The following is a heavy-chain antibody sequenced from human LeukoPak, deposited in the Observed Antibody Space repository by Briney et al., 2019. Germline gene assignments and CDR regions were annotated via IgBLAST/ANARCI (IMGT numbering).Heavy chain of an antibody. CDR2: ISSSSSYI. CDR1: GFTFSSYS. D-gene: IGHD6-19*01. Sequence: GGSLRLSCAASGFTFSSYSMNWVRQAPGKGLEWVSSISSSSSYIYYADSVKGRFTISRDNAKNSLYLQMSSLRAEDTAVYYCARSIAVAGGLDYWGQGTLVTVSS. V-gene: IGHV3-21*01. J-gene: IGHJ4*02. CDR3: ARSIAVAGGLDY.